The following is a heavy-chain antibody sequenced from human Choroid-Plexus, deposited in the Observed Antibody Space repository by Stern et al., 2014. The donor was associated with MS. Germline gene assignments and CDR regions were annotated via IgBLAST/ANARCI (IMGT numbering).Heavy chain of an antibody. Sequence: QVQLQESGPGLVKPSQTLSLTCTVSGGSISSGGYYWSWIRQHPGKGLEGIGYIYYRGSTYYNPSLKSRVSISVDTSKNQFSLKLSSVTAADTAVYYCARGPPDYYDSSGYYTYWGQGTLVTVSS. CDR1: GGSISSGGYY. D-gene: IGHD3-22*01. CDR2: IYYRGST. CDR3: ARGPPDYYDSSGYYTY. J-gene: IGHJ4*02. V-gene: IGHV4-31*03.